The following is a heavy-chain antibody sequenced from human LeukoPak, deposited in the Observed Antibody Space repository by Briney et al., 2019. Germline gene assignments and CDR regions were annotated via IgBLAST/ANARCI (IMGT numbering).Heavy chain of an antibody. V-gene: IGHV4-59*08. Sequence: SETLSLTCTVSGGSISSYYWSWIRQPPGKGLEWIGYIYYSGSTNYNPSLESRVTISVDTSKNQFSLKLSSVTAADTAVYYCARAGSSWFPDAFDIWGQGTMVTVSS. D-gene: IGHD6-13*01. CDR2: IYYSGST. J-gene: IGHJ3*02. CDR1: GGSISSYY. CDR3: ARAGSSWFPDAFDI.